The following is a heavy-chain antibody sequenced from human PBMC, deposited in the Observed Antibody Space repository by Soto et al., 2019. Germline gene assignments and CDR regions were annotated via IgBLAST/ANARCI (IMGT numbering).Heavy chain of an antibody. CDR3: ARAPQGLMSTDFDF. V-gene: IGHV1-2*06. J-gene: IGHJ4*02. CDR2: IDPNSGDT. Sequence: QAHLVQSGAEVRKPGTSVKVSCKTAGYNFRGYYVHWVRQAPGHGLQWLGRIDPNSGDTDYAQTFQGRLAVTRDTSSASAYMDLSSLKADDTAVYFCARAPQGLMSTDFDFLGQGTPVVVSS. CDR1: GYNFRGYY.